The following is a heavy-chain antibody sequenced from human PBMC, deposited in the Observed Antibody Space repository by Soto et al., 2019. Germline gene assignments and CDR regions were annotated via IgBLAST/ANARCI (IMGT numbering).Heavy chain of an antibody. J-gene: IGHJ4*02. Sequence: SSETLSLTCTVSGGSISSYYWSWIRQPPGKGLEWIGYIYYSGSTNYNPSLKSRVTISVDTSKNQFSLKLSSVTAAVTAVYYCARGVQPGGYWGQGTLVTVSS. V-gene: IGHV4-59*01. CDR2: IYYSGST. CDR1: GGSISSYY. D-gene: IGHD1-26*01. CDR3: ARGVQPGGY.